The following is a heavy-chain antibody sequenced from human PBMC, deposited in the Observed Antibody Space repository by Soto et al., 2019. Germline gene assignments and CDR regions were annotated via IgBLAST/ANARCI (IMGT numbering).Heavy chain of an antibody. J-gene: IGHJ5*02. CDR3: ARVLVGLARNNWFDP. D-gene: IGHD2-2*01. V-gene: IGHV3-7*03. CDR1: GFTFSSYW. CDR2: IKQDGSEK. Sequence: GGSLRLSCAASGFTFSSYWMSWVRQAPGKGLEWVANIKQDGSEKYCVDSVKGRFTIPRDNAKNSLYLQMNSLRAEDTAVYYCARVLVGLARNNWFDPWGQGTLVTVSS.